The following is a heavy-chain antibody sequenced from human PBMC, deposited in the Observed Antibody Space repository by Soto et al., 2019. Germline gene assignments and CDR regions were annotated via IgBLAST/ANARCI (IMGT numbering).Heavy chain of an antibody. CDR1: GGTFSSYA. D-gene: IGHD5-12*01. CDR2: IIPIFGTA. J-gene: IGHJ6*02. V-gene: IGHV1-69*13. CDR3: ARADVDIVATTYYYYYGMDV. Sequence: EASVKVSCKASGGTFSSYAISWVRQAPGQGLEWMGGIIPIFGTANYAQKFQGRVTITADESTSTAYMELSSLRSEDTAVYYCARADVDIVATTYYYYYGMDVWGQGTTVTVSS.